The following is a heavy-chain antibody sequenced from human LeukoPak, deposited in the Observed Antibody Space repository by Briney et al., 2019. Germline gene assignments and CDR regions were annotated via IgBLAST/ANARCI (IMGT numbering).Heavy chain of an antibody. CDR3: ARARILYSYGYAD. CDR2: IYHSGST. Sequence: PSETLSLTCTVSGGSISSSSYYWGWIRQPPGKGLEWIGSIYHSGSTYYNPSLKSRVTISVDTSKNQFSLKLSSVTAADTAVYYWARARILYSYGYADWGQGTLVAVPS. D-gene: IGHD5-18*01. J-gene: IGHJ4*02. CDR1: GGSISSSSYY. V-gene: IGHV4-39*07.